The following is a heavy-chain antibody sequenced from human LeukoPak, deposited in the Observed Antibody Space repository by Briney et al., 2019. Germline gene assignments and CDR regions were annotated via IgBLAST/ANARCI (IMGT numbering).Heavy chain of an antibody. D-gene: IGHD3-9*01. V-gene: IGHV4-61*02. CDR1: GGSISSGSYY. CDR2: IYTSGST. J-gene: IGHJ4*02. Sequence: SETLSHTCTVSGGSISSGSYYWSWIRQPAGKGLEWIGRIYTSGSTNYNPSLKSRVTISVDTSKNQFSLKQSSVTAADTAVYYCARALSYDILTGYSLYYFDYWGQGTLVTVSS. CDR3: ARALSYDILTGYSLYYFDY.